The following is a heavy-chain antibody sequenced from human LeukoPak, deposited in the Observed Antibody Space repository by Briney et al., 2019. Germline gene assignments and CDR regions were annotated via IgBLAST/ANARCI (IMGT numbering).Heavy chain of an antibody. Sequence: SVKVSFKASGGTFSSYAIGWVRQAPGQGLEWMGGIIPIFGTANYAQKFQGRVTITADESTSTAYMELRSLGAEDTAVYYCARDPGDYYGSGSYYNGYYYYGRDVWGQGTTVTVSS. J-gene: IGHJ6*02. CDR3: ARDPGDYYGSGSYYNGYYYYGRDV. CDR2: IIPIFGTA. V-gene: IGHV1-69*13. CDR1: GGTFSSYA. D-gene: IGHD3-10*01.